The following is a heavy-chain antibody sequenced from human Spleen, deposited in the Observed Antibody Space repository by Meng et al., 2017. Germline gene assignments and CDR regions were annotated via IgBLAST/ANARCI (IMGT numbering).Heavy chain of an antibody. Sequence: QVLLQESGPGLVEPSGTLSPTCAVSGASSATTNWWGWVRQPPGKGLEWIGEIHLGGRPNYSPSLKSRVTISVDKSNNELSLKLTSVTAADTAVYFCVRIFDSRAQGTLVTVSS. J-gene: IGHJ4*02. CDR1: GASSATTNW. V-gene: IGHV4-4*02. CDR2: IHLGGRP. CDR3: VRIFDS.